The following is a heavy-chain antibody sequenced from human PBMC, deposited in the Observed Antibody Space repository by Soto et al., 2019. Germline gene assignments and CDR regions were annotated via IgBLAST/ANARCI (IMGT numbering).Heavy chain of an antibody. CDR3: SRVRAARGARDIDV. Sequence: SSGTLSLSCVVHGGSFRGYYWSWIPQPPGKGLEWIGEINHSGSTNYNPSVKSRVTISLDTSKNQLSLNLNSVTAADTAVYYCSRVRAARGARDIDVWGKGDTVTVSS. D-gene: IGHD6-13*01. CDR1: GGSFRGYY. CDR2: INHSGST. V-gene: IGHV4-34*01. J-gene: IGHJ6*03.